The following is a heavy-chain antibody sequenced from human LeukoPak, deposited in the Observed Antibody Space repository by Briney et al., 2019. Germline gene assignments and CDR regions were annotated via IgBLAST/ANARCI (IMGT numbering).Heavy chain of an antibody. CDR1: GYSFTSYW. CDR3: ARFSYCSGGSRYPTH. Sequence: TGESLKISCKGSGYSFTSYWIGWVRQMPGKGLEWMGIIYPGDSDTRYSPSFQGQVTISADKSISTAYLQWSSLKASDTAMYYCARFSYCSGGSRYPTHWGQGTLVTVSS. D-gene: IGHD2-15*01. CDR2: IYPGDSDT. J-gene: IGHJ4*02. V-gene: IGHV5-51*01.